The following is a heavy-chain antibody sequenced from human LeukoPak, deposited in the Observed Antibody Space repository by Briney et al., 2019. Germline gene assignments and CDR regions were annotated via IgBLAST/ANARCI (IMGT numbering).Heavy chain of an antibody. V-gene: IGHV1-2*02. CDR3: ARDISAANGYYYYYYMDV. Sequence: GASVKVSCKASDYTFRDYGISWIRQAPGQGLEWMGWINPNSGGTNYAQKFQGRVTMTRDTSISTAYMELSRLRSDDTAVYYCARDISAANGYYYYYYMDVWGKGTTVTVS. J-gene: IGHJ6*03. CDR1: DYTFRDYG. D-gene: IGHD2-8*01. CDR2: INPNSGGT.